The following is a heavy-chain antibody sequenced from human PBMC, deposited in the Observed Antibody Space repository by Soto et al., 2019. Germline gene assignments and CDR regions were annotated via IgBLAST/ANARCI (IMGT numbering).Heavy chain of an antibody. CDR2: IYYSGST. V-gene: IGHV4-30-4*01. CDR3: ARVGDRAIAVSD. D-gene: IGHD5-18*01. J-gene: IGHJ4*02. Sequence: QVQLQESGPGLVKPSQTLSLTCTVSGGSISSGDYYWSWIRQPPGKGLEWIGYIYYSGSTYYNPSLKSPVTISPDTSTVQFSLKLSSVSAADTAVYYCARVGDRAIAVSDWGPGTLVTVSS. CDR1: GGSISSGDYY.